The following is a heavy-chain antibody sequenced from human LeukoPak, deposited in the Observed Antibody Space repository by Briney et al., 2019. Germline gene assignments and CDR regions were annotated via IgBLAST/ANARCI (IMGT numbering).Heavy chain of an antibody. CDR2: MNPNSGNT. D-gene: IGHD3-3*01. CDR1: GYTFTSFD. Sequence: ASVKVSCKASGYTFTSFDINWVRQATGQGLEWMGWMNPNSGNTGYAQKFQGRVTMTRDTSISTAYMELSRLRSDDTAVYYCARDRRSITIFGVVTSYYYYGMDVWGQGTTVTVSS. V-gene: IGHV1-8*01. CDR3: ARDRRSITIFGVVTSYYYYGMDV. J-gene: IGHJ6*02.